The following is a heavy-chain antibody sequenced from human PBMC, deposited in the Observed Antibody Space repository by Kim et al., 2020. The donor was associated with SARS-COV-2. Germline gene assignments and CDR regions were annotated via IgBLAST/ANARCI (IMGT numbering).Heavy chain of an antibody. Sequence: AQKFQGRVTITADKSTSTAYMELSSLRSEDTAVYYCASSDTAMAEYYFDYWGQGTLVTVSS. J-gene: IGHJ4*02. V-gene: IGHV1-69*02. CDR3: ASSDTAMAEYYFDY. D-gene: IGHD5-18*01.